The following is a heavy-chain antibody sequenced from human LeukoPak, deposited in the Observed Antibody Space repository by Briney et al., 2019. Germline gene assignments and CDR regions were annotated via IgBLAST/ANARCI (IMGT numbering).Heavy chain of an antibody. CDR1: GGSISSGGYY. D-gene: IGHD6-13*01. Sequence: SETLSLTCTVSGGSISSGGYYWSWIRQHPGKGLEWIGYIYYSGSTYYNPSLKSRVTISVDTSKNQFSLKLSSVTAADTAVYYCARGAGYSSSWYRGFGAFDIWGQGTMVTVSS. V-gene: IGHV4-31*03. CDR2: IYYSGST. J-gene: IGHJ3*02. CDR3: ARGAGYSSSWYRGFGAFDI.